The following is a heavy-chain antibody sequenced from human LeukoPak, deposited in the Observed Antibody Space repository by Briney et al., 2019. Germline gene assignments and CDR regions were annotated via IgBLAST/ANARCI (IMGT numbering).Heavy chain of an antibody. V-gene: IGHV1-69*13. J-gene: IGHJ4*02. CDR1: GGTFSSYA. D-gene: IGHD3-10*01. Sequence: ASVKVSCKASGGTFSSYAISWVRQAPGQGLEWMGGIIPVFGTANYAQKFQGRVTITADESTSTAYMELSSLRSEDTAVYYCARSPFGESKYYFLYWGQGTLVTVSS. CDR2: IIPVFGTA. CDR3: ARSPFGESKYYFLY.